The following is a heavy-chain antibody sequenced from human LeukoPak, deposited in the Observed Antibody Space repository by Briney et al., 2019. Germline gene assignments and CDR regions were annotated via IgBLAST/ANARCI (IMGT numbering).Heavy chain of an antibody. J-gene: IGHJ4*02. D-gene: IGHD4-23*01. V-gene: IGHV4-4*07. CDR1: GGSISSYY. Sequence: SETLSLTCTVSGGSISSYYWSWIRQPAGKGLEWIGRIYTSGSTNYNPSLKSRVTMSADTSKKQFSLKLSSVTAADTAVYYCARDSFDYGGAHFDYWGQGTLVTVSS. CDR2: IYTSGST. CDR3: ARDSFDYGGAHFDY.